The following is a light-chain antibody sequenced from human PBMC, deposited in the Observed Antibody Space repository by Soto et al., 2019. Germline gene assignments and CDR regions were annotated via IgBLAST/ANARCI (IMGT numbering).Light chain of an antibody. J-gene: IGKJ1*01. CDR3: QQYNNWPKM. CDR1: QSVSSF. Sequence: EIVLTQSPATLSLSPGERAHLSCRASQSVSSFLAGFQQKPGQAPRLLIYDGSDRATGIPSRFSGSVSGTDFTLTISSLQSEDFAVYYCQQYNNWPKMFGQGTKVAIK. V-gene: IGKV3-11*01. CDR2: DGS.